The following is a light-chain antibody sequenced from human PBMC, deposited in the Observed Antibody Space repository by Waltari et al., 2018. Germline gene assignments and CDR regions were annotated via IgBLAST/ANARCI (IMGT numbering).Light chain of an antibody. Sequence: QSALTQPASVSGSPGQSITISCTGTRSDVGSYNLFSWYQQHPGKAPKLMIYEGSKRPSGVSNRFSGSKSGNTASLTISGLQAEDEADYYCCSYTAGSTWVFGGGTKLTVL. J-gene: IGLJ3*02. CDR1: RSDVGSYNL. CDR2: EGS. CDR3: CSYTAGSTWV. V-gene: IGLV2-23*01.